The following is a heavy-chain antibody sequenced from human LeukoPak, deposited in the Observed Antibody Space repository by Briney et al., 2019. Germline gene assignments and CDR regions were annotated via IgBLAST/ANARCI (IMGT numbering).Heavy chain of an antibody. Sequence: AGGSLRLSCAASGFTLNNYWMHWVRQVPGEGVVWVSRINTDGSSTNYADSVKGRFTISRDNAKNTLYLQMSSLRVEDTAVYSCASANNFDYWGHGTLVTVSS. V-gene: IGHV3-74*01. CDR1: GFTLNNYW. CDR2: INTDGSST. J-gene: IGHJ4*01. CDR3: ASANNFDY. D-gene: IGHD4/OR15-4a*01.